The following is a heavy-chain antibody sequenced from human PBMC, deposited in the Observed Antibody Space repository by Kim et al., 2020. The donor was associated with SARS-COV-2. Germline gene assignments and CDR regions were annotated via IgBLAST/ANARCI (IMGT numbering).Heavy chain of an antibody. J-gene: IGHJ4*02. D-gene: IGHD6-13*01. V-gene: IGHV3-9*01. Sequence: GGSLRLSCAASGFTFDDYAMHWVRQAPGKGLEWVSGLSWNSGSIGYADSVKGRFTISRDNAKNSLYLQMNSLRAEDTALYYCAKGNSSWSPIDYWGQGTLVTVSS. CDR1: GFTFDDYA. CDR2: LSWNSGSI. CDR3: AKGNSSWSPIDY.